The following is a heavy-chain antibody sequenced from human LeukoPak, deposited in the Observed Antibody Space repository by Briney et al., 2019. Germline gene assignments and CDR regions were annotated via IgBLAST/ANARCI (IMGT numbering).Heavy chain of an antibody. CDR3: ARIGMTTVTALDY. CDR1: GFTFSSYA. D-gene: IGHD4-17*01. V-gene: IGHV3-30-3*01. Sequence: QPGGSLRLSCAASGFTFSSYAMHWVRQAPGKGLEWVAVISYDGSNKYYADSVKGRFTISRDNSKNTLYLQMNSLRAEDTAVYYCARIGMTTVTALDYWGQGTLVTVSS. CDR2: ISYDGSNK. J-gene: IGHJ4*02.